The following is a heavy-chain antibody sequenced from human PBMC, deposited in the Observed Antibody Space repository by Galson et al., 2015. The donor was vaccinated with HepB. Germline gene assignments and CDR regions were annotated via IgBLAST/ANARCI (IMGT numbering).Heavy chain of an antibody. CDR1: GFTVSSNY. Sequence: SLRLSCAASGFTVSSNYMSWVRQAPGKGLEWVSLIYSGGSIFYADSVKGRFTISRHNSKNTLYLQMNTLPTEDTAVYYCARGANRWASELDYWGQGTLVTVSS. V-gene: IGHV3-53*04. CDR2: IYSGGSI. CDR3: ARGANRWASELDY. J-gene: IGHJ4*02. D-gene: IGHD1-14*01.